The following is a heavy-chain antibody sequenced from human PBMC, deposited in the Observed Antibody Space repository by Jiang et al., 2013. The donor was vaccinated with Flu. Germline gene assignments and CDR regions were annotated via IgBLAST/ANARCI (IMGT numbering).Heavy chain of an antibody. Sequence: GAEVKKPGASVKVSCKASGYIFTSYHIHWVRQAPGQGLEWMGIINPSGGSTNYAQKFQGRVTMTGDTSTSTVYMELSSLRSEDTAVYYCARGYGDFDYWGQGTLVTVSS. CDR1: GYIFTSYH. V-gene: IGHV1-46*03. CDR3: ARGYGDFDY. D-gene: IGHD1-14*01. J-gene: IGHJ4*02. CDR2: INPSGGST.